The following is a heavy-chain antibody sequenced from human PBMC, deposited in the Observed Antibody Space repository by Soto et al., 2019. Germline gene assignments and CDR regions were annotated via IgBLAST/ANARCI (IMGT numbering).Heavy chain of an antibody. CDR2: IRSKAHSYAT. V-gene: IGHV3-73*01. CDR3: IRHSTRPTNGETPDAFDL. Sequence: AGGSLRLSCAASGFSFSESAIHWVRQAAGKGLEWVGRIRSKAHSYATAYAASVKGRFTISRDDSKKTAYLQMNSLRTEDTAVYYCIRHSTRPTNGETPDAFDLWGQGTLVTVSS. J-gene: IGHJ3*01. CDR1: GFSFSESA. D-gene: IGHD2-8*01.